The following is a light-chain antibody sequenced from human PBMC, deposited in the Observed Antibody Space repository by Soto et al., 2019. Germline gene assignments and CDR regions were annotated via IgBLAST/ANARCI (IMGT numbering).Light chain of an antibody. V-gene: IGKV1-39*01. CDR3: QQSYSTLT. Sequence: DIQMTQSPSSLSASVGDRVTITCRASQSISSYLNWYQQKPGKAPKLLNYAASNLQSGVPSRFSGSGSGTDFTLTISSLQPEDFATYYCQQSYSTLTFGGGTKVEIK. CDR2: AAS. J-gene: IGKJ4*01. CDR1: QSISSY.